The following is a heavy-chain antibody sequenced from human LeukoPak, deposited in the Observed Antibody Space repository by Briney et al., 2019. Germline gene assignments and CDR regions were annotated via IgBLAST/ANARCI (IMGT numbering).Heavy chain of an antibody. CDR3: ARVSGSASRYYYGMEV. CDR1: GYTFTGYY. V-gene: IGHV1-2*02. J-gene: IGHJ6*02. D-gene: IGHD1-26*01. Sequence: ASVKVSCKASGYTFTGYYMHCVRQAPGQGLEWMRWINPNSGGTNYAQKFQGRVTMTRDTSISTAYMELSRLRSDDTAVYYCARVSGSASRYYYGMEVWGQGTTVTVSS. CDR2: INPNSGGT.